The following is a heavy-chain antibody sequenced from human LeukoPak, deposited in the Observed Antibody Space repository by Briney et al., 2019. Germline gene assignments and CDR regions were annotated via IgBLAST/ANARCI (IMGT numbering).Heavy chain of an antibody. Sequence: GGSLRLSCAASGFTVTSNYMSWVRQAPGKGLEWVSVIYSGGNTYYADSVKGRFTISRDDSKNTLYLQMNSLRADDTAVYYCANYQRGPSYYFDSWGQGTRVTVSS. J-gene: IGHJ4*02. V-gene: IGHV3-53*01. CDR1: GFTVTSNY. CDR2: IYSGGNT. CDR3: ANYQRGPSYYFDS. D-gene: IGHD3-10*01.